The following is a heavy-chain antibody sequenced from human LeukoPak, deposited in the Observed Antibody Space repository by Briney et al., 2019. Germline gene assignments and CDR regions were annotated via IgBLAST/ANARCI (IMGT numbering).Heavy chain of an antibody. CDR3: ARGKRPPLY. Sequence: SETLSLTCTVSGGSISSSSYYWGWIRQPPGKGLEWIGSIYYSGSTYYNPSLKSRVTISVDTSKNQFSLKLSSVTAADTAVYYCARGKRPPLYWGQGTLVTVSS. CDR1: GGSISSSSYY. V-gene: IGHV4-39*01. CDR2: IYYSGST. J-gene: IGHJ4*02. D-gene: IGHD3-10*01.